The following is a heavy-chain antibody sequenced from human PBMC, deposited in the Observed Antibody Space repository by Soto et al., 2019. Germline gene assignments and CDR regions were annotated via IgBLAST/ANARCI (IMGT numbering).Heavy chain of an antibody. CDR1: GFTFDDYA. V-gene: IGHV3-9*01. J-gene: IGHJ3*02. D-gene: IGHD6-19*01. CDR2: ISWNSGSI. CDR3: AKDMGLSKQWLVLRGDDAFDI. Sequence: GGSLRLSCAASGFTFDDYAMHWVRQAPGKGLEWVSGISWNSGSIGYADSVKGRFTISRDNAKNSLYLQMNSLRAEDTALYYCAKDMGLSKQWLVLRGDDAFDIWGQGTMVTVSS.